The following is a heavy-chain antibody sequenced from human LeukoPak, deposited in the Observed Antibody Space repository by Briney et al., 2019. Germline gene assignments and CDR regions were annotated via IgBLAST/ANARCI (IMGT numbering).Heavy chain of an antibody. CDR2: IRSKANSYAT. Sequence: GGSLRLSCAASGFTFSGSAMHWVRQASGKGLEWVGRIRSKANSYATAYAASVKGRFTIAREDSKDSAYLKMNSLKTEDTAVYYCTRRMPYYDSSGYPKNFDYWGQGTLVTVSS. CDR1: GFTFSGSA. V-gene: IGHV3-73*01. J-gene: IGHJ4*02. CDR3: TRRMPYYDSSGYPKNFDY. D-gene: IGHD3-22*01.